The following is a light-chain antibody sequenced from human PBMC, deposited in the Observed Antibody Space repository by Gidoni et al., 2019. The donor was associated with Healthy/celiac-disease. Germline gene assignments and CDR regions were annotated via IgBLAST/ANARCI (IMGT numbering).Light chain of an antibody. CDR3: QQSYSTLFT. CDR2: AAS. CDR1: QSISSY. Sequence: DIQMTQSPSSLSASVGDRVTITCRASQSISSYLNWYQQKPGKAPKLLIYAASSLQSGVPSRFSGSGSGTDFTLTISSLQPEDFATYYCQQSYSTLFTFXSXTKVDIK. J-gene: IGKJ3*01. V-gene: IGKV1-39*01.